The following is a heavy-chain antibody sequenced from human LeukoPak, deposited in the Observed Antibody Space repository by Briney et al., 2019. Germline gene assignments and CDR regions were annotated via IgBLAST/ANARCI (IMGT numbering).Heavy chain of an antibody. V-gene: IGHV3-30-3*01. CDR2: ISYDGSNK. Sequence: GGSLGLSCAASGFTFSSYAMHWVRQAPGKGLEWVAVISYDGSNKYYADSVKGRFTISRDNSKNTLYLQMNSLRAEDTAVYYCARDRSESYFYFDFWGQGTLVTVSS. CDR3: ARDRSESYFYFDF. J-gene: IGHJ4*02. CDR1: GFTFSSYA. D-gene: IGHD1-26*01.